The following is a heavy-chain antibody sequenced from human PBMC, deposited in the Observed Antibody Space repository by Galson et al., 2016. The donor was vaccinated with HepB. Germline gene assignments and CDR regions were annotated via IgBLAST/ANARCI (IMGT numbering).Heavy chain of an antibody. Sequence: SETLSLTCTISRGSISSYYWSWTRQPPGKGLEWIGYIAYSGNTHYNPSLKSRVTISLDKSKDQVSLKLRSVTPPDTAVYYCARTGNFDYWGQGTLVAVSS. J-gene: IGHJ4*02. CDR3: ARTGNFDY. CDR1: RGSISSYY. CDR2: IAYSGNT. V-gene: IGHV4-59*01. D-gene: IGHD1-1*01.